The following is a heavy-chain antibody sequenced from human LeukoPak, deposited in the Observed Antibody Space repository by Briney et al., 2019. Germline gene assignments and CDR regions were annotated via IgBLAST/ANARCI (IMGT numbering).Heavy chain of an antibody. J-gene: IGHJ4*02. CDR1: GFTFSDYS. CDR2: ISGSGGST. V-gene: IGHV3-23*01. Sequence: GGSLRLSCAASGFTFSDYSMNWVRQAPGKGLEWVSGISGSGGSTYYADSVKGRFTISRDNSKNTLYLQMNSLGAEDTAVYYCAKVAPYGNYLFHYWGQGTLVTVSS. D-gene: IGHD1-7*01. CDR3: AKVAPYGNYLFHY.